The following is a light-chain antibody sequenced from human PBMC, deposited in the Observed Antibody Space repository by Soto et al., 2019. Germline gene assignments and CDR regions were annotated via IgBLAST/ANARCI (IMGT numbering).Light chain of an antibody. J-gene: IGLJ1*01. CDR1: SSDVGNYDY. CDR3: SSYTNTDTLVV. Sequence: QSALTQPPSASGSLGQSVTISCTGSSSDVGNYDYVSWYQQHPGKAPKLLIYEVTKRPSGVPDRFSGSKSGNTASLTVSGLQAEDEADYHCSSYTNTDTLVVFGTGTKVTVL. V-gene: IGLV2-8*01. CDR2: EVT.